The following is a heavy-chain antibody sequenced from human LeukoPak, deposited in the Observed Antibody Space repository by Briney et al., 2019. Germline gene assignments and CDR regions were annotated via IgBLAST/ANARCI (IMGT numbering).Heavy chain of an antibody. Sequence: PGGSLRLSCAASGFTFSNAWMSWVRQAPGKGLEWVGRIKSKTDGGTTDYAAPVKGRFTISRDDSKNTLYLQMNSLKTEDTAVYYCTTGGTYYYDSSGYWGAFDIWGQGTMVTVSS. CDR1: GFTFSNAW. J-gene: IGHJ3*02. CDR3: TTGGTYYYDSSGYWGAFDI. V-gene: IGHV3-15*01. D-gene: IGHD3-22*01. CDR2: IKSKTDGGTT.